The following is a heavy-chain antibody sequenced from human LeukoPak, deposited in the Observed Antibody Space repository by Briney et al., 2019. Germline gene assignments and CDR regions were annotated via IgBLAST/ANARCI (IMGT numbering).Heavy chain of an antibody. Sequence: SETLSLTCTVSGGSISSYYWNWIRQPPGKGLEWIGYIYYSGSTNYNPSLKSRVTISLDTSKNQFSLKLSSVTAADTAVYYCARDRCSSTSCYTLNWFDPWGQGTLVTVSS. CDR1: GGSISSYY. CDR3: ARDRCSSTSCYTLNWFDP. CDR2: IYYSGST. V-gene: IGHV4-59*12. D-gene: IGHD2-2*02. J-gene: IGHJ5*02.